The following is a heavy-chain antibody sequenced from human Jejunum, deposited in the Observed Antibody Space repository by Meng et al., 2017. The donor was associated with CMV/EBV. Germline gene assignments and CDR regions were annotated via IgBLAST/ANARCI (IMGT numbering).Heavy chain of an antibody. CDR3: ARDIDH. Sequence: VQLGGLGGGLVKPGGSLRLSCIGSGFTFSSYNMNWVRQAPGKGLEWVSSISSSSRYINYADSVKGRFTISRDNAKNSLYLQMNSLRVEDTAIYYCARDIDHWGQGTLVTVSS. J-gene: IGHJ5*02. V-gene: IGHV3-21*01. CDR2: ISSSSRYI. CDR1: GFTFSSYN.